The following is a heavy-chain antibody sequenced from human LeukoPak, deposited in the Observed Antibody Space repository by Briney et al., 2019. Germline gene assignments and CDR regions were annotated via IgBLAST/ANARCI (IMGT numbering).Heavy chain of an antibody. Sequence: PGGSLRLSCAASGFTFSSYEMNWVRQAPGKGLEWVSYISSSGSTIYYADSVKGRFTISRDNAKNSLYLQMNSLRAEDRAVYYCARRLGYCSSTSCSKWGQGTLVTVTS. CDR2: ISSSGSTI. D-gene: IGHD2-2*01. CDR3: ARRLGYCSSTSCSK. J-gene: IGHJ4*02. V-gene: IGHV3-48*03. CDR1: GFTFSSYE.